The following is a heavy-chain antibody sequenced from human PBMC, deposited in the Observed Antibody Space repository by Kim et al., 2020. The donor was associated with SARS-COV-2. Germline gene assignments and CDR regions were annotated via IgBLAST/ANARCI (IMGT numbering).Heavy chain of an antibody. J-gene: IGHJ4*02. Sequence: AQEFQGGVTITADKSTSTAYMELSSLRSEDTAVYYCARVGFYYEKEGFDYWGQGTLVTVSS. V-gene: IGHV1-69*04. D-gene: IGHD3-22*01. CDR3: ARVGFYYEKEGFDY.